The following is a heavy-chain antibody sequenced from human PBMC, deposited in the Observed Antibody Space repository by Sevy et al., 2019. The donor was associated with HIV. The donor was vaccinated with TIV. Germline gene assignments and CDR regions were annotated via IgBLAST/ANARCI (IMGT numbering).Heavy chain of an antibody. CDR1: GYTFTSYD. Sequence: ASVKVSCKASGYTFTSYDINWVRQATGQGLEWMGWMNPNSGNTGNAQKFQGRVTMTRNTYISTAYMELSSLRSEDTAGYYCARETYCYDVSGYFIFDSWGQGTLVTVSS. CDR3: ARETYCYDVSGYFIFDS. J-gene: IGHJ4*02. CDR2: MNPNSGNT. D-gene: IGHD3-22*01. V-gene: IGHV1-8*01.